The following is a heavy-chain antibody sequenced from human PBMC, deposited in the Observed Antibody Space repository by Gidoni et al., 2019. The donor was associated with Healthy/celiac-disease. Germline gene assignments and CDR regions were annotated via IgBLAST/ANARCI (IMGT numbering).Heavy chain of an antibody. CDR1: GFTFSSYW. D-gene: IGHD2-15*01. CDR2: INSDGSST. CDR3: AREGACSGGSCYENRVFDY. V-gene: IGHV3-74*01. J-gene: IGHJ4*02. Sequence: EVQLVESGGGLVQPGGSLRLSCAASGFTFSSYWMHWVRQAPGKGLVWVSRINSDGSSTSYADSVKGRFTISRDNAKNTLYLQMNSLRAEDTAVYYCAREGACSGGSCYENRVFDYWGQGTLVTVSS.